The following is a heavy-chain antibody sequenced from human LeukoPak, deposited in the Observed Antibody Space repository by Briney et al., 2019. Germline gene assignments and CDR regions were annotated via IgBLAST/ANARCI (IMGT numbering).Heavy chain of an antibody. CDR3: ARRQDNGYYDSSGVPPYFDY. CDR2: ITSTGSYI. CDR1: AFSFSDYN. D-gene: IGHD3-22*01. J-gene: IGHJ4*02. Sequence: PGGSLRLSCAASAFSFSDYNMNWVRQAPGKGLEWVSSITSTGSYIYYADSVKGRFTISRDNAKNSLYLQMNSLRAEDTAVYYCARRQDNGYYDSSGVPPYFDYWGQGTLVTVSS. V-gene: IGHV3-21*01.